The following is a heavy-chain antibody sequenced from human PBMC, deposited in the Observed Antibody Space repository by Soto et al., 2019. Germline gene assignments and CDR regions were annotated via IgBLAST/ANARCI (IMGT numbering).Heavy chain of an antibody. CDR1: GYTFTSYA. V-gene: IGHV1-3*01. Sequence: ASVKVSCKASGYTFTSYAMHWVRQAPGQRLEWMGWINAGNGNTKYPQKFQGRVTITRDTSASTAYMELSSLRSEDTAVYYCARAYSGSHEGFDYWGQGTLVTVSS. J-gene: IGHJ4*02. CDR2: INAGNGNT. CDR3: ARAYSGSHEGFDY. D-gene: IGHD5-12*01.